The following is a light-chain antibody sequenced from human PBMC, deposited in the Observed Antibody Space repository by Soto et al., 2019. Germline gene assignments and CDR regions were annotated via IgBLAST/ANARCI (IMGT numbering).Light chain of an antibody. CDR2: DTS. J-gene: IGKJ2*01. CDR1: LDIRNY. V-gene: IGKV1-33*01. CDR3: QQCENLPYT. Sequence: DIQLTQSPPSLSASVGDRVSITCQASLDIRNYLNWYQHKPGRAPKLLIYDTSNLETGVPSRFGGSASGTNFSFISTGMQPEDVATYYCQQCENLPYTFGQGTKLEI.